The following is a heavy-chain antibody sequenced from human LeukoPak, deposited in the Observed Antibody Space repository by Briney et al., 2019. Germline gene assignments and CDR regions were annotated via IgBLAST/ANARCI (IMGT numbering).Heavy chain of an antibody. V-gene: IGHV1-69*02. CDR1: GGTFSSYT. Sequence: SVKVSCKASGGTFSSYTISWVRQAPGQGLEWMGRIIPIPGIANYAQKFQGRVTITADKSTSTAYMELSSLRSEDTAVYYCARGGYYDSSGYLDALDIWGQGTMVTVSS. CDR2: IIPIPGIA. D-gene: IGHD3-22*01. CDR3: ARGGYYDSSGYLDALDI. J-gene: IGHJ3*02.